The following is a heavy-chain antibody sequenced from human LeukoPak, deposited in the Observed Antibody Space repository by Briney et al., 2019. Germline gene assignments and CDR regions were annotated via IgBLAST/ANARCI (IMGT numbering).Heavy chain of an antibody. CDR1: GFTISSYA. Sequence: GGSLRLSCAASGFTISSYAMSWVRQAPGKGLEWVSAISGSGGSTYYADSVKGRFTISRDNSKNTLYLQMNSLRAEDTAVYYCAKADSSGWPNYYYYGMDVWGQGTTVTVSS. CDR2: ISGSGGST. D-gene: IGHD6-19*01. V-gene: IGHV3-23*01. J-gene: IGHJ6*02. CDR3: AKADSSGWPNYYYYGMDV.